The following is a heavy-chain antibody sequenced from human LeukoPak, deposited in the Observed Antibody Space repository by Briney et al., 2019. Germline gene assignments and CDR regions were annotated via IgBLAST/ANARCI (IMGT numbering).Heavy chain of an antibody. CDR2: ISSSSSTI. J-gene: IGHJ6*02. CDR1: GFTFSSYS. D-gene: IGHD2-2*02. Sequence: GGSLRLSCAASGFTFSSYSMNWVRQAPGKGLEWVSYISSSSSTIYYADSVKGRFAISRDNAKNSLYLQMNSLRAEDTAVYYCARVDCSSSSCYTLGMDVWGQGTTVTVSS. V-gene: IGHV3-48*01. CDR3: ARVDCSSSSCYTLGMDV.